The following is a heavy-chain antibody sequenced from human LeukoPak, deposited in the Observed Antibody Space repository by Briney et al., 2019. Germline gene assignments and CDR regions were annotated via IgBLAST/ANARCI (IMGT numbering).Heavy chain of an antibody. CDR2: ISAYNGNT. D-gene: IGHD3-22*01. CDR1: GYTFTSYG. Sequence: ASVKVSCKASGYTFTSYGISWVRQAPGQGLEWMGWISAYNGNTNYAQKFQGRVTMTRDTSTSTVYMELSSLRSEDTAVYYCARSYYYDSSGYYPPFFDYWGQGTLVTVSS. J-gene: IGHJ4*02. V-gene: IGHV1-18*01. CDR3: ARSYYYDSSGYYPPFFDY.